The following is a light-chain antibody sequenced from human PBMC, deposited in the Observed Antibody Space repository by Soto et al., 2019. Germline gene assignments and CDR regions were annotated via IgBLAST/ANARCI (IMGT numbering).Light chain of an antibody. V-gene: IGKV1-33*01. J-gene: IGKJ4*01. Sequence: DIQMTQSPSSLSASVGDRATITCQASQGISNYLNWYQQKPGKAPKLLIYDASNLETGVPSRFSGSGSGKDFTFTISSLQPEDIAGYYCQQYGNLPLTFGGGTKVEIK. CDR2: DAS. CDR1: QGISNY. CDR3: QQYGNLPLT.